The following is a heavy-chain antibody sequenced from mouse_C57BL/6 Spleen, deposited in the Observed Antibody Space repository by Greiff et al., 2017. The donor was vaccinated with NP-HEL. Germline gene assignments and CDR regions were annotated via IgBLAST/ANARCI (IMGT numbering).Heavy chain of an antibody. D-gene: IGHD1-1*01. J-gene: IGHJ1*03. Sequence: QVQLQQPGAELVKPGASVELSCKASGYTFTSYWMHWVKQRPGRGLEWIGRIDPNSGGTKYNEKFKSKATLTVDKPSSTAYMQLSSLTSEDSAVYYCARYGDLITTVVDWYFDVWGTGTTVTVSS. V-gene: IGHV1-72*01. CDR1: GYTFTSYW. CDR3: ARYGDLITTVVDWYFDV. CDR2: IDPNSGGT.